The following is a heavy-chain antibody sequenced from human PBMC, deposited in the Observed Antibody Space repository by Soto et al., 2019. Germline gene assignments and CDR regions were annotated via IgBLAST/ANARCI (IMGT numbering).Heavy chain of an antibody. J-gene: IGHJ4*02. D-gene: IGHD3-16*02. Sequence: QVQLVQSGAEVKKPGSSVKVSCKASGGTFSSYAISWVRQAPGQGLEWLGGIIPIFGTANYAQKFQGRVSISADESWSTAYVELRSLRCEDTAMYYCARAKYYGCVWASYRYSYFDYWCEGTLVTVAS. CDR2: IIPIFGTA. CDR3: ARAKYYGCVWASYRYSYFDY. V-gene: IGHV1-69*01. CDR1: GGTFSSYA.